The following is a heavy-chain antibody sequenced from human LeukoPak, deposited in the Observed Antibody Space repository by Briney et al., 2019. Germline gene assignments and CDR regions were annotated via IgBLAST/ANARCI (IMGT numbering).Heavy chain of an antibody. Sequence: KPSETLSLTCTVSGGSISSHYWSWIRQPPGKGLEWIGYIYYSGSTNYNPSLKSRVTISVDTSKNQFSLKLSSVTAADTAVYYCARELRVGFDPWGQGTLVTVSS. CDR1: GGSISSHY. CDR2: IYYSGST. D-gene: IGHD4-17*01. CDR3: ARELRVGFDP. J-gene: IGHJ5*02. V-gene: IGHV4-59*11.